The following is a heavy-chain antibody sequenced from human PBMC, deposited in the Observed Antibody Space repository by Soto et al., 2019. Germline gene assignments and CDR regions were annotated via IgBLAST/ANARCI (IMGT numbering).Heavy chain of an antibody. CDR1: GYSFPNNW. J-gene: IGHJ4*02. D-gene: IGHD3-22*01. CDR3: ARMIAKGSSGYYYFAY. Sequence: ESLKISCKGSGYSFPNNWITWVRQVPGKGLEWMGRIDLTDSYTSYSPPFQGHVSFSADKSINTAYLQWSSLRASDTAMYYCARMIAKGSSGYYYFAYWGQGTLVNVSS. V-gene: IGHV5-10-1*01. CDR2: IDLTDSYT.